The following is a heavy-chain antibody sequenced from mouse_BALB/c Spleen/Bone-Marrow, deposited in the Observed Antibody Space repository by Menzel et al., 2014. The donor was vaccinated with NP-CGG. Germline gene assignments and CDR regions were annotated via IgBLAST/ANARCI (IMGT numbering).Heavy chain of an antibody. CDR2: ISNGGGST. V-gene: IGHV5-12*02. CDR3: ARQDYSYCYAMDY. J-gene: IGHJ4*01. CDR1: GFTFSDYY. D-gene: IGHD2-13*01. Sequence: EVHLVESGGGLVQPGGSLKLSCATSGFTFSDYYMYWVRQTPEKRLEWVAYISNGGGSTYYPDTVKGRFTISRDNAKNTLFLQMSRLKSEDTDMYYCARQDYSYCYAMDYWGQGTSVTVSS.